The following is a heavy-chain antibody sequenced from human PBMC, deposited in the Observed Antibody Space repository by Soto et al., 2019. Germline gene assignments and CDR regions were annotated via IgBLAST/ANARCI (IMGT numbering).Heavy chain of an antibody. J-gene: IGHJ5*02. CDR3: AREVVDGASLWFDP. CDR2: VSAYIGTT. CDR1: GYTFTSYG. Sequence: ASVKVSCKASGYTFTSYGISWVRQAPGQGPEWVGWVSAYIGTTYYAQKLQGRVTMTWNASISTAYMELSDLKSDDTAVYFCAREVVDGASLWFDPWGQGTLVTVSS. V-gene: IGHV1-18*01. D-gene: IGHD3-10*01.